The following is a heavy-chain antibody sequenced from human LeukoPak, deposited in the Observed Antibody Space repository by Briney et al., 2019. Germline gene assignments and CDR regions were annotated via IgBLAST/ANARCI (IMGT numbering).Heavy chain of an antibody. Sequence: ASVKVSCKASGYTFTSYGFNWVRQAPGHGLEWMGWISGYNGNTNYAQKFQGRVTLTTDTFTTTAYMELRRLTSDDTAVYYRARGLAEQQLVVDYWGQGTLVTVSS. CDR1: GYTFTSYG. J-gene: IGHJ4*02. D-gene: IGHD6-13*01. CDR3: ARGLAEQQLVVDY. CDR2: ISGYNGNT. V-gene: IGHV1-18*04.